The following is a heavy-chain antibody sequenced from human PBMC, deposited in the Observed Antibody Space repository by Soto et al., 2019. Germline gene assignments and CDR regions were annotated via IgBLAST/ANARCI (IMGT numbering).Heavy chain of an antibody. V-gene: IGHV1-69*12. Sequence: QVQLVQSGAEVKKPGSSVKVSCKASGGTFSSYAISWVRQAPGQGLEWMGGITPIFGTANYAQKFQGRVTITADESTSTAYRELSSLRSEDTAVYYCARESRYCSGGSCYFLPGIDYWGQGTLVTVSS. CDR3: ARESRYCSGGSCYFLPGIDY. CDR1: GGTFSSYA. J-gene: IGHJ4*02. D-gene: IGHD2-15*01. CDR2: ITPIFGTA.